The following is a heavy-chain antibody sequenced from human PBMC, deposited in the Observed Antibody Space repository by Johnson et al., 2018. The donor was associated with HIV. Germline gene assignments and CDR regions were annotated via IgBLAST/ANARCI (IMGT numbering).Heavy chain of an antibody. Sequence: QLVESGGVVVQPGGSLRLSCVASGFTFADFAMHWVRQAPGKGLEWVSLISWDGGRTYYADSVKGRFTISRDNRKNSLYLQMNSLRTEDTAVYYCAKAILGGNYYGDDAFDIWGQGTMGTVSS. J-gene: IGHJ3*02. D-gene: IGHD1-26*01. CDR1: GFTFADFA. V-gene: IGHV3-43D*03. CDR3: AKAILGGNYYGDDAFDI. CDR2: ISWDGGRT.